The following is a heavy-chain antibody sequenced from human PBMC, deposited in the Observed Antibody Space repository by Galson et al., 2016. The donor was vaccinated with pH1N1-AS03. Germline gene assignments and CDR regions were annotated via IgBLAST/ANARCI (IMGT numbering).Heavy chain of an antibody. CDR3: ASRSKSGTLGAFDI. D-gene: IGHD1-26*01. J-gene: IGHJ3*02. Sequence: SVKVSCKASGYSFTNYGINWVRQAPGQGLEWMGWISAYSGDTNFAQKFQGRVTLTTDTSTSTAYMDLRNLTSDDTAVYFCASRSKSGTLGAFDIWGPGTLVIVSS. V-gene: IGHV1-18*04. CDR2: ISAYSGDT. CDR1: GYSFTNYG.